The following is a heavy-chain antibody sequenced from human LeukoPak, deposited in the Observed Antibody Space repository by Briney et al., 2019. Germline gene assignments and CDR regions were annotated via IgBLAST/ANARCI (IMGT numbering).Heavy chain of an antibody. D-gene: IGHD2-15*01. CDR3: ARDPCSGGSCYNWFDP. CDR1: GYTFTSYY. J-gene: IGHJ5*02. CDR2: INPSGGST. Sequence: EASVKVSCKTSGYTFTSYYIHWVRQAPGQGLEWMGIINPSGGSTSYAQKFQGRVTMTRDTSTSTVYMELSSLRSEDTAVYYCARDPCSGGSCYNWFDPWGQGTLVTVSS. V-gene: IGHV1-46*01.